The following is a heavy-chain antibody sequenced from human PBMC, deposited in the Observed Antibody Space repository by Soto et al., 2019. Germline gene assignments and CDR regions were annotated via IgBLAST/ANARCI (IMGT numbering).Heavy chain of an antibody. J-gene: IGHJ5*02. CDR1: GYTFTNYW. V-gene: IGHV5-51*01. CDR2: IYPGDSDT. CDR3: SKSHTMGGGYYWFDP. D-gene: IGHD3-10*01. Sequence: PGESLKISCKTSGYTFTNYWIGWVRQMPGKGLERMVVIYPGDSDTRYIPSFQDQVTISTDKSTSTAYLHWSTLNASDTAMYYCSKSHTMGGGYYWFDPWGQGTLVTVSS.